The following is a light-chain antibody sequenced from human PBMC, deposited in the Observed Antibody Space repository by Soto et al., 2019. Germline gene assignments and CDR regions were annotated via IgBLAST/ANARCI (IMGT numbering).Light chain of an antibody. Sequence: QSALTQPRSVSGSPGQSVTISCTGTSSDVDGYNYVSWYQQHPGKAPKLMIYDVTERPSGVPDRFSGSKSGNTASLTISGLQAEDEADYSCCSYAGSYNYVFGTGTKVTVL. J-gene: IGLJ1*01. CDR3: CSYAGSYNYV. CDR2: DVT. CDR1: SSDVDGYNY. V-gene: IGLV2-11*01.